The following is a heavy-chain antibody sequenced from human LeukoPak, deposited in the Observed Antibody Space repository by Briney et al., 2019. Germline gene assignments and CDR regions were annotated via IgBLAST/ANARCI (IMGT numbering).Heavy chain of an antibody. CDR3: ARDQYSGSYYYYYYMDV. CDR2: IYYRGRT. V-gene: IGHV4-39*07. J-gene: IGHJ6*03. CDR1: GGSINSSSYY. Sequence: SETLSLTCTVSGGSINSSSYYWGWIRQSPGKGLEWIGSIYYRGRTYSNPSLRSRVTMSVDTSKNQFSLSLTSLTAADTAVYYCARDQYSGSYYYYYYMDVWGKGTTVTVSS. D-gene: IGHD1-26*01.